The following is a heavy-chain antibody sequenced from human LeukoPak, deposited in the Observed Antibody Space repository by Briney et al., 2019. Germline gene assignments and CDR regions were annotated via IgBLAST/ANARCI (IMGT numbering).Heavy chain of an antibody. CDR1: GYTFTGYY. CDR3: ARGPYDSSGSSDY. Sequence: VASVKVSCKPSGYTFTGYYIHWVRQAPGQGLEWMGWINPNSGGRNYAQKFQDRVTMTRDTSISTVYMELSRLKSDDTAVYYCARGPYDSSGSSDYWGQGTLVTVSS. V-gene: IGHV1-2*02. CDR2: INPNSGGR. D-gene: IGHD3-22*01. J-gene: IGHJ4*02.